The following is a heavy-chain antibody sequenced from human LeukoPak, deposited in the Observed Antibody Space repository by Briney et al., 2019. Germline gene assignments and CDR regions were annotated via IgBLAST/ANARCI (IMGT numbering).Heavy chain of an antibody. V-gene: IGHV3-48*02. CDR2: ISSSSSTI. CDR1: GFTFSSYS. J-gene: IGHJ4*02. D-gene: IGHD6-19*01. Sequence: GGSLRLSCAASGFTFSSYSMNWVRQAPGKGLEWVSYISSSSSTIYYADSVKGRFTISRDNAKNSLYLQMNSLRDEDTAVYYCARTYSSGWLGGFDYWGQRTLATVSS. CDR3: ARTYSSGWLGGFDY.